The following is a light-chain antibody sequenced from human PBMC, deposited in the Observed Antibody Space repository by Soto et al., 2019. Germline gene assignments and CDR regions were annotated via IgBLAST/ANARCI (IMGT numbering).Light chain of an antibody. CDR2: EVT. J-gene: IGLJ1*01. CDR3: SSYTNINARACV. CDR1: SRDKCSYNR. Sequence: QSVMTQPESVSGSPGQSIPLPCTETSRDKCSYNRVCWYQQHPGKAPKLIIYEVTDRPSGVSNRVSGSKSGNTASLTISGLQAEDEAEYYCSSYTNINARACVFGTGTKVTVL. V-gene: IGLV2-14*01.